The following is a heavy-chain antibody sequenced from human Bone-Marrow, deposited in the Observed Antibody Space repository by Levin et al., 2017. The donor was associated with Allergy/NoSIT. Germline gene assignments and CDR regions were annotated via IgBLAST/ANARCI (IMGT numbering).Heavy chain of an antibody. CDR1: GFIFSSDG. V-gene: IGHV3-30*18. Sequence: GGSLRLYCAASGFIFSSDGMHWVRQAPGKGLEWVALISNDGSNKFYADPVKGRFTISRDNTKNTLYLQMNNLRPNDTAVYYCAKERFLLDYWGQGTLVTVSS. CDR2: ISNDGSNK. D-gene: IGHD3-16*01. CDR3: AKERFLLDY. J-gene: IGHJ4*02.